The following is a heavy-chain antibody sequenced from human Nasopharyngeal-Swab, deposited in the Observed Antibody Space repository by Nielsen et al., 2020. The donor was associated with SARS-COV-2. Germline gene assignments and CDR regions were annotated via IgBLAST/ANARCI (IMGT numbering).Heavy chain of an antibody. D-gene: IGHD3-10*01. CDR2: ISAYNGNT. CDR3: ASRIRPYYGSGSYSYHYGMDV. Sequence: ASVKVSCKAPGYTFTSYGISWVRQAPGQGLEWMGWISAYNGNTNYAQKLQGRVTMTTDTSTGTAYMELRSLRSDDTAVYYCASRIRPYYGSGSYSYHYGMDVWGQGTTVTVSS. V-gene: IGHV1-18*01. J-gene: IGHJ6*02. CDR1: GYTFTSYG.